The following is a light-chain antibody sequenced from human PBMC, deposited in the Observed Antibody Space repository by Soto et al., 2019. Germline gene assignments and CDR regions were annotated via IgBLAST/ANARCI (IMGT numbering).Light chain of an antibody. J-gene: IGLJ1*01. CDR2: EGS. Sequence: QSVLTQPPSVSGAPGRRVTISCTGSSSNIGAGYNLVSWYQQHPGKAPKLMIYEGSKRPSGVSNRFSGSKSGNTASLTISGLQAEDEADYYCCSYSGSSTYYVFGTGTKVTVL. V-gene: IGLV2-23*01. CDR1: SSNIGAGYNL. CDR3: CSYSGSSTYYV.